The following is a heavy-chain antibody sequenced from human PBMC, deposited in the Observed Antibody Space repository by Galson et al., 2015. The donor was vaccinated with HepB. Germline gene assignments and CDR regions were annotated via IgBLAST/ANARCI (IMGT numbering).Heavy chain of an antibody. Sequence: SLRLSCAASGFTFSSYSMNWVRQAPGKGLEWVSYISSGSTSIYYADSVKGRFTISRDNANNSLYLQMNSLRDEDTAVYYCAKDGGGGRAAAIDWGQGTLVTVSS. J-gene: IGHJ4*02. D-gene: IGHD6-13*01. V-gene: IGHV3-48*02. CDR1: GFTFSSYS. CDR2: ISSGSTSI. CDR3: AKDGGGGRAAAID.